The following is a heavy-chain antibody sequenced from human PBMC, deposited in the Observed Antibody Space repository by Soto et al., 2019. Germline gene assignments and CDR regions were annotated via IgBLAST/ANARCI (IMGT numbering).Heavy chain of an antibody. Sequence: GGSLRLSCAASGFTFSSYAMSWVREAPGKGLEWVSAISVSGGSTYYADSVKGRFTISRDNSKNTLYLQMNSLRAEDTAVYYCASHYYDSSGYYYRFFDYWGQGTLVTVSS. D-gene: IGHD3-22*01. J-gene: IGHJ4*02. CDR3: ASHYYDSSGYYYRFFDY. CDR1: GFTFSSYA. CDR2: ISVSGGST. V-gene: IGHV3-23*01.